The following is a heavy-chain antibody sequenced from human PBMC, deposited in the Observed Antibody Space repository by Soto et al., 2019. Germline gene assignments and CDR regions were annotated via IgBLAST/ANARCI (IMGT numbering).Heavy chain of an antibody. CDR2: ISYDGSNK. V-gene: IGHV3-30-3*01. J-gene: IGHJ6*02. D-gene: IGHD1-26*01. CDR3: ARGDPYSGSYHGYYYYYYGMDV. Sequence: QVQLVESGGGVVQPGRSLRLSCAASGFTFSSYAMHWVRQAPGKGLEWVAVISYDGSNKYYADSVKGRFTISRDNSKNTLYLQMHSLRAEDTAVYYCARGDPYSGSYHGYYYYYYGMDVWGQGTTVTVSS. CDR1: GFTFSSYA.